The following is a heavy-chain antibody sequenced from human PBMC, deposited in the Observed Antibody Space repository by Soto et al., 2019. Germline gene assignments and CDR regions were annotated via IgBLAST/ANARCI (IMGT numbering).Heavy chain of an antibody. J-gene: IGHJ4*02. CDR3: ATRGNSADY. V-gene: IGHV3-30*03. Sequence: QVQLVESGGGVVQPGRSLRLSCAASGFTFSSYGMHWVRQAPGKGLEWVAVISYDGSNKYYADSVKGRFTISRDNSKNTLYLQMNSLRAEDTAVYYCATRGNSADYWGQGTLVTVSS. CDR2: ISYDGSNK. CDR1: GFTFSSYG. D-gene: IGHD4-4*01.